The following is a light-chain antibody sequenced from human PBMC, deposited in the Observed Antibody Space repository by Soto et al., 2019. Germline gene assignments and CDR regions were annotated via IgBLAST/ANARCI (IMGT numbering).Light chain of an antibody. CDR2: DAS. Sequence: DIQMTQSPSTLSASVGERVTITCRASQSIDTWLSWYHQKPGKAPKLLICDASSLESGVPSRFSGSGSGTEFTLTISSLQPDDFATYYCQHYNSYSEAFGQGTKVDIK. V-gene: IGKV1-5*01. J-gene: IGKJ1*01. CDR3: QHYNSYSEA. CDR1: QSIDTW.